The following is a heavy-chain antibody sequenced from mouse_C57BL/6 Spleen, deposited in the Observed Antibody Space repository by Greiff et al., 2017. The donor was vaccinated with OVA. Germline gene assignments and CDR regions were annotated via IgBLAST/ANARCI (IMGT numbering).Heavy chain of an antibody. CDR3: ARPDALYAMDY. Sequence: VQLQQPGAELVKPGASVKLSCKASGYTFTSYWMHWVKQRPGQGLEWIGMIHPNSGSTNYNEKFKSKATLTVDKSSSTAYMQLSSLTSEDSAVYYCARPDALYAMDYWGQGTSVTVSS. V-gene: IGHV1-64*01. J-gene: IGHJ4*01. CDR1: GYTFTSYW. CDR2: IHPNSGST.